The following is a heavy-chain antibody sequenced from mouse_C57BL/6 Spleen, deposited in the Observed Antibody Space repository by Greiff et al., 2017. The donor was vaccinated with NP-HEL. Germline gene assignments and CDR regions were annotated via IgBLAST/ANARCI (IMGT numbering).Heavy chain of an antibody. CDR2: IDPSDSYT. V-gene: IGHV1-50*01. Sequence: VQLQQPGAELVKPGASVKLSCKASGYTFTSYWMQWVKQRPGQGLEWIGEIDPSDSYTNYNQKFKGKATLTVDTSSSTAYMQLSSLTSEDSAVYYCARRGLYYGSSFYYAMDYWGQGTSVTVSS. D-gene: IGHD1-1*01. J-gene: IGHJ4*01. CDR1: GYTFTSYW. CDR3: ARRGLYYGSSFYYAMDY.